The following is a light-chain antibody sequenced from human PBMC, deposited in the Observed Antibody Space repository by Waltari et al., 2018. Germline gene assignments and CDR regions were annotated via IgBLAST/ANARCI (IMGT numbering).Light chain of an antibody. CDR2: AAS. V-gene: IGKV1-39*01. Sequence: DIQMTQSPSSLSASVGDRVTIPCRASQSISNYLNWYQQKPGKAPNLLIYAASSLQSGVPSRFSGSGSGTDFTLTISSLQPEDFAIYYCQQSDRTPRTFGQGTKVEIK. J-gene: IGKJ1*01. CDR3: QQSDRTPRT. CDR1: QSISNY.